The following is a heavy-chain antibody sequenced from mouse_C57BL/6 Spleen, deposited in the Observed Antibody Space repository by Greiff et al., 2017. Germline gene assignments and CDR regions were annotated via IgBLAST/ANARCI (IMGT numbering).Heavy chain of an antibody. J-gene: IGHJ4*01. CDR3: ARGGMVTTPYAMDY. V-gene: IGHV1-61*01. CDR2: IYPSDSET. D-gene: IGHD2-2*01. Sequence: VQLQQPGAELVRPGSSVKLSCKASGYTFTSYWMDWVKQRPGQGLEWIGNIYPSDSETHYNQKFKDKATLTVDKSSSTAYMQLSSLTSEDSAVYYCARGGMVTTPYAMDYWGQGTSVTVSS. CDR1: GYTFTSYW.